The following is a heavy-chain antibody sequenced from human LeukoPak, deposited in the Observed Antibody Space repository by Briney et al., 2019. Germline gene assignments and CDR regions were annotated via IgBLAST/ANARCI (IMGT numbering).Heavy chain of an antibody. CDR2: IYPGDPDT. D-gene: IGHD6-13*01. Sequence: GESLKISCKGSGYSFTSYWIGWVRQMPGKGLEWMGIIYPGDPDTRYSPSFQGQVTISADKSISTAYLQWSSLKASDTAMYYCARQALVAAAGNYYYYGMDVWGQGTTVTVSS. J-gene: IGHJ6*02. V-gene: IGHV5-51*01. CDR3: ARQALVAAAGNYYYYGMDV. CDR1: GYSFTSYW.